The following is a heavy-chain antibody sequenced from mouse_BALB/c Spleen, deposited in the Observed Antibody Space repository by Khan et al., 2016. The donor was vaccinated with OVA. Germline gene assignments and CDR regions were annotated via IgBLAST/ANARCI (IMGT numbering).Heavy chain of an antibody. V-gene: IGHV9-2-1*01. CDR2: INTETGEP. CDR3: AGWLLRGNYYAMDY. D-gene: IGHD2-3*01. CDR1: GYTFTDYS. Sequence: QIQLVQSGPELKKPGETVKISCKASGYTFTDYSMHWVKQAPGKGLKWMGWINTETGEPTYADDFKGRFAFSLETSASTAYLQINNLKNEDTATYCCAGWLLRGNYYAMDYWGQGTSVTVSS. J-gene: IGHJ4*01.